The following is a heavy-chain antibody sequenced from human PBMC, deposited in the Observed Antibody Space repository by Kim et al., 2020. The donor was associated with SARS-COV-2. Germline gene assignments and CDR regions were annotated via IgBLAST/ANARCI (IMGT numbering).Heavy chain of an antibody. CDR1: GGSFSGYY. Sequence: SETLSLTCAVYGGSFSGYYWSWIRQPPGKGLEWIGEINHSGSTNYNPSLKSRVTISVDTSKNQFSLKLSSVTAADTAVYYCARGRGSITMVRGAPGYFDYWGQGTLVTVSS. D-gene: IGHD3-10*01. CDR3: ARGRGSITMVRGAPGYFDY. V-gene: IGHV4-34*01. CDR2: INHSGST. J-gene: IGHJ4*02.